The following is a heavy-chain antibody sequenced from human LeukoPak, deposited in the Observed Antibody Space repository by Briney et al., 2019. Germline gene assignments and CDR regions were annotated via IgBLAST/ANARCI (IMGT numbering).Heavy chain of an antibody. J-gene: IGHJ1*01. CDR2: ISSAGSTI. D-gene: IGHD3-22*01. Sequence: GGSLRLSCSPSGFTFSTYSMYWVRHAPGKGLEWVSYISSAGSTIYYADSVKGRFTVSRDNAKTSRYLEMNTLRAEDTAVYYCARDHLGYSFHHWRQGPLVPVSS. CDR3: ARDHLGYSFHH. V-gene: IGHV3-48*04. CDR1: GFTFSTYS.